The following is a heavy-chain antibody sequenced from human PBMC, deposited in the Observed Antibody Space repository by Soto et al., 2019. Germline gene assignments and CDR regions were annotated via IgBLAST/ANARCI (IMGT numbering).Heavy chain of an antibody. D-gene: IGHD3-16*02. Sequence: ASVKVSCKASGHTFTSYGISWVRQAPGQGLEWMGWISAYNGNTNYAQKLQGRVTMTTDTSTSTAYMELRSLRSDDTAVYYCARGFPYDYIWGSYRADAFDIWGQGTMVTVSS. CDR1: GHTFTSYG. J-gene: IGHJ3*02. CDR3: ARGFPYDYIWGSYRADAFDI. V-gene: IGHV1-18*01. CDR2: ISAYNGNT.